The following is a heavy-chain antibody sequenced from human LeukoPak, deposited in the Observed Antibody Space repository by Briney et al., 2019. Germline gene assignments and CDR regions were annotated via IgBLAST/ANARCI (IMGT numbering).Heavy chain of an antibody. CDR3: AKDVTY. CDR1: GFTFSSYF. V-gene: IGHV3-7*01. D-gene: IGHD2/OR15-2a*01. J-gene: IGHJ4*02. Sequence: GGSLRLSCEVSGFTFSSYFMSWVRQAPGKGLEWVANIKQDDSKRSYADSVKGRFIISRDNVKRSVYLQMNSLRAEDTAMYYCAKDVTYWGQGTLVTVSS. CDR2: IKQDDSKR.